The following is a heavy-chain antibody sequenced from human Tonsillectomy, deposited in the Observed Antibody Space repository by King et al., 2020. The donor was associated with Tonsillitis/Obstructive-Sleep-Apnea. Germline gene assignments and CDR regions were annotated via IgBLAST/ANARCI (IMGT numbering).Heavy chain of an antibody. Sequence: VQLVESGGGLVQPGGSLRLSCAASGFIFSSSEMNWVRQAPGKGLEWVSYISSSGSAIYYADSVKGRFTISRDNAKNSLFLQMNSLRAEDTAVYYCAREGEIAAYHYWGQGNLVTVPS. D-gene: IGHD6-6*01. CDR3: AREGEIAAYHY. V-gene: IGHV3-48*03. CDR1: GFIFSSSE. J-gene: IGHJ4*02. CDR2: ISSSGSAI.